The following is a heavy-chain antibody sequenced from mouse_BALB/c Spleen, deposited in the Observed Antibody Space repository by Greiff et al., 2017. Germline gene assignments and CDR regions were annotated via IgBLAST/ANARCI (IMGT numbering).Heavy chain of an antibody. Sequence: EVQLQESGGGLVQPGGSLRLSCATSGFTFTDYYMSWVRQPPGKALEWLGFIRNKANGYTTEYSASVKGRFTISRDNSQSILYLQMNTLRAEDSATYYCARDDYGNYFDYWGQGTTLTVSS. J-gene: IGHJ2*01. CDR3: ARDDYGNYFDY. D-gene: IGHD2-1*01. V-gene: IGHV7-3*02. CDR1: GFTFTDYY. CDR2: IRNKANGYTT.